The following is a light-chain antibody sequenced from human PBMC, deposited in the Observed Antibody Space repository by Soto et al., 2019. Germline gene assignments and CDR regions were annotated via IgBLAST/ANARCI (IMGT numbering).Light chain of an antibody. CDR1: QSVSRIY. CDR2: AAS. CDR3: QQYGSSPYT. J-gene: IGKJ2*01. V-gene: IGKV3-20*01. Sequence: EIVLTQSPGTLSLSPGEKATLSCRASQSVSRIYLAWYQQKPGQAARLLIYAASSRATGIPDRFSGSGSGTDFTLTISRLEPEDFAVYYCQQYGSSPYTFGQGTKLEIK.